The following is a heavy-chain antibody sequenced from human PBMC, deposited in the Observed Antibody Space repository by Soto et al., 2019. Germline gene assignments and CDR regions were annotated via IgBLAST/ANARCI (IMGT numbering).Heavy chain of an antibody. CDR2: IYHTGTT. D-gene: IGHD5-18*01. CDR1: GGSIISDDYY. V-gene: IGHV4-30-4*01. Sequence: PSETLSLTCSVSGGSIISDDYYWSWVRQFPGKGLEWIGYIYHTGTTFYNPSLQGRVFISLDTPTKQFTLDLNSVTAADSAVYYCAGVRAYSYGYEDYWGQGTLVTVSS. CDR3: AGVRAYSYGYEDY. J-gene: IGHJ4*02.